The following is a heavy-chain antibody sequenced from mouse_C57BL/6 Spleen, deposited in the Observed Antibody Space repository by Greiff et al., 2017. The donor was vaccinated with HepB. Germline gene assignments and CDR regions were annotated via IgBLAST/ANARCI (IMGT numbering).Heavy chain of an antibody. J-gene: IGHJ4*01. V-gene: IGHV1-82*01. CDR2: IYPGDGDT. CDR3: ARSIYYGNLYAMDY. CDR1: GYAFSSSW. D-gene: IGHD2-1*01. Sequence: QVQLQQSGPELVKPGASVKISCKASGYAFSSSWMNWVKQRPGKGLEWIGRIYPGDGDTNYNGKFKGKATLTADKSSSTAYMQLSSLTSEDSAVYFCARSIYYGNLYAMDYWGQGTSVTVSS.